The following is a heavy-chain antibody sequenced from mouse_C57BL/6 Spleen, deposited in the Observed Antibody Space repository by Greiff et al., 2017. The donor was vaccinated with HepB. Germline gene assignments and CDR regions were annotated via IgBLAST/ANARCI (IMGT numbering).Heavy chain of an antibody. V-gene: IGHV1-15*01. J-gene: IGHJ1*03. CDR2: IDPETGGT. D-gene: IGHD1-1*01. CDR3: TRRGDYYYGSSGYFDV. CDR1: GYTFTDYE. Sequence: VKLQESGAELVRPGASVTLSCKASGYTFTDYEMHWVKQTPVHGLEWIGAIDPETGGTAYNQKFKGKAILTADKSSSTAYMELRSLTSEDSAVYYCTRRGDYYYGSSGYFDVWGTGTTVTVSS.